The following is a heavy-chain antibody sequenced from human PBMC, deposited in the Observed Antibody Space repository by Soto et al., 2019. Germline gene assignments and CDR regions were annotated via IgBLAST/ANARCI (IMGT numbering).Heavy chain of an antibody. Sequence: ASVKVSCKASGGTFSSYAISWVRQAPGQGLEWMGGIIPIFGTANYAQKFQGRVTITAGESTSTAYMELSSLRSEDTAVYYCASGSSGWYVDYWGQGTLVTVSS. CDR2: IIPIFGTA. V-gene: IGHV1-69*13. D-gene: IGHD6-19*01. CDR1: GGTFSSYA. J-gene: IGHJ4*02. CDR3: ASGSSGWYVDY.